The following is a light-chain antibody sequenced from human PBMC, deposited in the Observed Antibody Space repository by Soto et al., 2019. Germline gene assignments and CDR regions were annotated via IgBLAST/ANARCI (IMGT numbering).Light chain of an antibody. CDR3: QTWGTGIQV. CDR2: LNSDGSH. J-gene: IGLJ3*02. CDR1: SGHSSYA. V-gene: IGLV4-69*01. Sequence: QPVLTQSPSASASLGASVKLTCTLSSGHSSYAIAWHQQQPEKGPRYLMKLNSDGSHSKGDGIPDRFSGSSSGAERYLTISSHQSEDEADYYCQTWGTGIQVFGGGTKVTVL.